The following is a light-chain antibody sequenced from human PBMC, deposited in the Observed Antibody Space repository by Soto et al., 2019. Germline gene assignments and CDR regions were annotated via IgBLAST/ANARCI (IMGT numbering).Light chain of an antibody. CDR3: QQSYDTRMYT. J-gene: IGKJ2*01. CDR1: QSVTNY. Sequence: DIQMTQSPSSLSASVGDRVTITCRASQSVTNYLNWYQQKPGKAPILLIYSASTLQSGVPSRFSGSGSGTDFTLTISTLQPEDFATYFCQQSYDTRMYTFGQGTKVEIK. V-gene: IGKV1-39*01. CDR2: SAS.